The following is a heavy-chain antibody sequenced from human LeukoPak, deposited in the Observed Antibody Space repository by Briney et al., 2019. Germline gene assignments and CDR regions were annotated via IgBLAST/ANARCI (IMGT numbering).Heavy chain of an antibody. CDR3: ALLAVASDFDY. Sequence: GGSLRLSCAVSGFPFSFYEMNWVRQAPGKGLEWVSNIGRSGTTIYYADSVKGRFSISRDNAKSSLYLQMNSLRVEDTAVYYCALLAVASDFDYWGQGALVTVSS. CDR1: GFPFSFYE. V-gene: IGHV3-48*03. D-gene: IGHD6-19*01. J-gene: IGHJ4*02. CDR2: IGRSGTTI.